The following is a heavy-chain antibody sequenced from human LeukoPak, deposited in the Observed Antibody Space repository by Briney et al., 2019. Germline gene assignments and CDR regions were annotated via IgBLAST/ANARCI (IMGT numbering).Heavy chain of an antibody. CDR3: AREMAYDYGDSNFDY. V-gene: IGHV1-2*02. Sequence: GASVKVSCKASGYTFTGYYMHWVRQAPGQGLEWMGWINPNSGGTNYAQKFQGRVTMTRDTSISTAYMELSRLRSDDTAVYYCAREMAYDYGDSNFDYWGQGTLVSVSS. D-gene: IGHD4-17*01. CDR1: GYTFTGYY. CDR2: INPNSGGT. J-gene: IGHJ4*02.